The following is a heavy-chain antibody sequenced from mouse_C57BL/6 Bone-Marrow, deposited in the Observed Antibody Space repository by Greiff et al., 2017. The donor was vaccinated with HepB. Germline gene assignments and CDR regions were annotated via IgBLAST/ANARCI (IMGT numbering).Heavy chain of an antibody. CDR2: IYPRSGNT. V-gene: IGHV1-81*01. Sequence: VQLQESGAELARPGASVKLSCKASGYTFTSYGISWVKQRTGQGLEWIGEIYPRSGNTYYNEKFKGKATLTADKSSSTAYMELRSLTSEDSAVYFCASEGLLQGYFDVWGTGTTVTVSS. CDR1: GYTFTSYG. J-gene: IGHJ1*03. D-gene: IGHD1-1*01. CDR3: ASEGLLQGYFDV.